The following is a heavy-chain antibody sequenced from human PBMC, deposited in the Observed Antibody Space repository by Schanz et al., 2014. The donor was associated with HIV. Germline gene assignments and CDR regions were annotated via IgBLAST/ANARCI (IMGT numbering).Heavy chain of an antibody. D-gene: IGHD3-22*01. CDR1: RFTFSSYA. V-gene: IGHV3-23*01. CDR2: ISGSGGHT. J-gene: IGHJ6*02. Sequence: EVQLLESGGGLVQPGGSLRLSCAASRFTFSSYAMSWVRQAPGKGLEWVSLISGSGGHTYYADSVKGRFTISRDNSKSTLYLQMNSLRAEDTAVYYCRAWLLGDRMDVWGQGTTVAVSS. CDR3: RAWLLGDRMDV.